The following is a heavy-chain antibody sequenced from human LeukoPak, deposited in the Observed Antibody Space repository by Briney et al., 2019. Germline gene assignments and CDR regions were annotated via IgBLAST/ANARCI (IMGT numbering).Heavy chain of an antibody. CDR3: ARAPPYSSSWYVY. Sequence: PSETLSLTCAVYGGSFSGYYWSWIRQPPGKGLEWIGEINHSGSTNYNPSLKSRVTISGDTSKNQFSLKLSSVTAADTAVYYCARAPPYSSSWYVYWGQGTLVTVSS. CDR2: INHSGST. V-gene: IGHV4-34*01. J-gene: IGHJ4*02. CDR1: GGSFSGYY. D-gene: IGHD6-13*01.